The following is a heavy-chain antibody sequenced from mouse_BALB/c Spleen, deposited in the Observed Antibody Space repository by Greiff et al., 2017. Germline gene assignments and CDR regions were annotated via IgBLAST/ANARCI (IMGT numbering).Heavy chain of an antibody. J-gene: IGHJ4*01. CDR1: GYSFTSYW. D-gene: IGHD2-4*01. CDR2: IDPSDSET. V-gene: IGHV1S127*01. CDR3: ARAGDYDGNYAMDY. Sequence: QVHVKQSGPQLVRPGASVKISCKASGYSFTSYWMHWVKQRPGQGLEWIGMIDPSDSETRLNQKFKDKATLTVDKSSSTAYMQLSSPTSEDSAVYYCARAGDYDGNYAMDYWGQGTSVTVSS.